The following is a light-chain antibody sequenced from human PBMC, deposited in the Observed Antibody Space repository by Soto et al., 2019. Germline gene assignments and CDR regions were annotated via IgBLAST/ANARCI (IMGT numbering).Light chain of an antibody. V-gene: IGKV3-11*01. CDR3: QQRSYWLT. CDR1: QYIDTD. Sequence: EVLLTQSPATLSLSPGDRATLPCRASQYIDTDLAWYQQKPGQAPRLLIYDASNRATGIPARFSGSGSGTDFTLTISSLEPEDFAVYYCQQRSYWLTFGGGTKVDIK. J-gene: IGKJ4*01. CDR2: DAS.